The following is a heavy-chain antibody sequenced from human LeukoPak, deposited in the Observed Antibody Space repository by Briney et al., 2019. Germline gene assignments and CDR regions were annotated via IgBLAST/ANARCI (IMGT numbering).Heavy chain of an antibody. Sequence: GGSLRLSCAASGFTFSSYAMHWVRQAPGKGLEWVAVISYDGSNKYYADSVKGRFTISRDNSKNTLYLQMNSLRAEDTAVYYCARDRRDSSSWGGLFDYWGQGTLVTVSS. CDR3: ARDRRDSSSWGGLFDY. CDR1: GFTFSSYA. CDR2: ISYDGSNK. V-gene: IGHV3-30*04. D-gene: IGHD6-13*01. J-gene: IGHJ4*02.